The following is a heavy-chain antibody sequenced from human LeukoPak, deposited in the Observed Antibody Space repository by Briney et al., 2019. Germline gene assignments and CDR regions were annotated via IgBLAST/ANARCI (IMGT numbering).Heavy chain of an antibody. V-gene: IGHV3-23*01. CDR3: ANYWSGYSAYYYYGMDA. J-gene: IGHJ6*02. D-gene: IGHD3-3*01. CDR1: GFTFSSYA. Sequence: GGSLRLSCAASGFTFSSYAMSWVRQAPGKGLEWVSAISGSGGSTYYADSVKGRFTISRDNSKNTLYLQMNSLRAEDTAVYYCANYWSGYSAYYYYGMDAWGQGTTVTVSS. CDR2: ISGSGGST.